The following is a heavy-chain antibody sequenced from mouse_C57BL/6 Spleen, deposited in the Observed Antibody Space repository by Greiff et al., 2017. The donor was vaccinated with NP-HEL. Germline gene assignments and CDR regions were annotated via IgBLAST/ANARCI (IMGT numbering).Heavy chain of an antibody. V-gene: IGHV1-82*01. D-gene: IGHD2-1*01. Sequence: QLQLKQSGPELVKPGASVKISCKASGYAFSSSWMNWVKQRPGKGLEWIGRIYPGDGDTNYNGKFKGKATLTADKSSSTAYMQLSSLTSEDSAVYFCARGDGNYFDYWGQGTTLTVSS. CDR1: GYAFSSSW. CDR2: IYPGDGDT. CDR3: ARGDGNYFDY. J-gene: IGHJ2*01.